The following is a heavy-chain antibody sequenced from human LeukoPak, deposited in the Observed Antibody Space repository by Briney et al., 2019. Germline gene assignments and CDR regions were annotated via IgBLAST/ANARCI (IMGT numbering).Heavy chain of an antibody. D-gene: IGHD3-22*01. CDR3: TRHYDSSGYPSLNYFDY. CDR2: VIPMFGTA. V-gene: IGHV1-69*06. J-gene: IGHJ4*02. Sequence: SVKVPCKASGGTFSTYAISWVRQAPGQGLEWMGRVIPMFGTADYAQKFQGRVTITADKSTSTAYMELSSLRSEDTAVYYCTRHYDSSGYPSLNYFDYWGQGTLVTVSS. CDR1: GGTFSTYA.